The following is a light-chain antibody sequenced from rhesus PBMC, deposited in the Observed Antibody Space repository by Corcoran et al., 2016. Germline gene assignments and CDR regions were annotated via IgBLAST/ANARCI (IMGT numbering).Light chain of an antibody. J-gene: IGKJ3*01. CDR3: QQYSSSPFT. V-gene: IGKV1-22*01. Sequence: DIQMTQSPSSLSASVGDTVTITCRASQSISSWLDWYQQKPGKAPKGLSYKASSLQSGVPSRFSGRGSGTGFKLTISSLQPEDFATNCCQQYSSSPFTFGPGAKLDIK. CDR1: QSISSW. CDR2: KAS.